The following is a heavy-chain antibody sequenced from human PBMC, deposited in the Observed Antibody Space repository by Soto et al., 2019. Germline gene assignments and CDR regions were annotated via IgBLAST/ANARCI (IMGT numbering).Heavy chain of an antibody. CDR3: ARDGTFGAKGGSLDI. CDR2: FWYDGSNK. CDR1: VFTFRTYG. D-gene: IGHD3-16*01. V-gene: IGHV3-33*01. Sequence: PGGSLRLSCAASVFTFRTYGMHWVRHSPGKGLEWVAIFWYDGSNKYYAESVKGRFTISRDNSKNTLYLQMNSLRAEDTAVYYCARDGTFGAKGGSLDIWGQGTMVTVSS. J-gene: IGHJ3*02.